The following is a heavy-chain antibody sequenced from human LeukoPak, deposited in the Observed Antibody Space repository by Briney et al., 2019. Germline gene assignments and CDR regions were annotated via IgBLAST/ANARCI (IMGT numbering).Heavy chain of an antibody. Sequence: GGSLRLSCAASGITFTSAWMGWVRQAPGKGLEWVGRIKSKTDGGTTDYAAPVRGRFTISTDDSKITSYLQMNNLEIEDTAVYYCTTDGGITIRPLFDFWGQGTLVTVSS. CDR3: TTDGGITIRPLFDF. CDR1: GITFTSAW. J-gene: IGHJ4*02. D-gene: IGHD1-14*01. CDR2: IKSKTDGGTT. V-gene: IGHV3-15*01.